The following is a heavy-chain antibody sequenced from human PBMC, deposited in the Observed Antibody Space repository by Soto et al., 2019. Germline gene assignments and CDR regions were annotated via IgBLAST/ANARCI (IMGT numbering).Heavy chain of an antibody. J-gene: IGHJ3*01. D-gene: IGHD3-22*01. CDR3: AKDRLMLTMVVVGAFDF. V-gene: IGHV3-23*01. Sequence: VQLLESGGGLVQPGGSLRLSCAASGFSFNNHAMTWVRQAPGKGLEWDSGISGSGSTTHYADSVKGRFTISRDNSKDTLYLQMNSLRPEDTAVYYCAKDRLMLTMVVVGAFDFWGLGTMVTVSS. CDR1: GFSFNNHA. CDR2: ISGSGSTT.